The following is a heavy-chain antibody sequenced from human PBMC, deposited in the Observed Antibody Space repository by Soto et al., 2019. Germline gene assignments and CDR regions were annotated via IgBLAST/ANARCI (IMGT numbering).Heavy chain of an antibody. Sequence: PGGSLRLSCAASGFTFSSYAMSWVRQAPGKGLEWVSAIRGSGGSTYYADSVKGRFTISRDNSKNTLYLQMNSLRAEDTAVYYCAKDVSGSSSTSFDYWGQGTLVTVSS. J-gene: IGHJ4*02. V-gene: IGHV3-23*01. CDR2: IRGSGGST. CDR3: AKDVSGSSSTSFDY. D-gene: IGHD6-6*01. CDR1: GFTFSSYA.